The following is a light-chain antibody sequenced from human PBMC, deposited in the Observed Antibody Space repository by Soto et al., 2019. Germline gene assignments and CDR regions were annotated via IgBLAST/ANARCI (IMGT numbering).Light chain of an antibody. Sequence: VLTQSPGTLSLSPGDSATLSCRASQSVSSNYVAWYQQKTGQTPKVLIYRESSRATGIPDRLSGSGSGTDLNLTISSLEPEDFAMYYCQQYGSSPLTCGGGTKVDIK. CDR2: RES. CDR1: QSVSSNY. CDR3: QQYGSSPLT. J-gene: IGKJ4*01. V-gene: IGKV3-20*01.